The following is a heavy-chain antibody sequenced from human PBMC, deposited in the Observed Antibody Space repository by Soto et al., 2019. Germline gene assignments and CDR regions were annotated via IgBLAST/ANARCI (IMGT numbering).Heavy chain of an antibody. J-gene: IGHJ5*02. CDR3: VRGIQEGFDP. CDR2: IYYNGII. D-gene: IGHD5-18*01. CDR1: GDSITDGDYY. V-gene: IGHV4-30-4*01. Sequence: QVSLQESGPGLVKPSQTLSLSCTVSGDSITDGDYYWSWIRQPPGKDLEWIAYIYYNGIIHYNPSLKSRVTISLEPSKNQFSLTMTSVTDADTAVYSCVRGIQEGFDPWGQGTLVTVSS.